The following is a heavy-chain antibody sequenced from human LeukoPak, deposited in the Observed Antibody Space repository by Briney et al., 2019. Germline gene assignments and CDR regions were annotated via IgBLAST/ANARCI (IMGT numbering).Heavy chain of an antibody. CDR1: GFTFSDYY. CDR2: ISSSGSTI. Sequence: PGGSLRLSCAASGFTFSDYYMSWIRQAPGKGLEWVPYISSSGSTIYYADSVKGRFTISRDNAKNSLYLQMNSLRAEDTAVYYCARECRYCSSTSCYIDYWGQGTLVTVSS. J-gene: IGHJ4*02. CDR3: ARECRYCSSTSCYIDY. V-gene: IGHV3-11*01. D-gene: IGHD2-2*02.